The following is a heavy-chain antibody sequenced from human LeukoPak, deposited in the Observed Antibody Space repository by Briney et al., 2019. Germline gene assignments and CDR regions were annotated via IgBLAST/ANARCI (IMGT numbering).Heavy chain of an antibody. Sequence: GGSLRLSCAASGFTVSSNYISWVRRAPGKGLEWVSAVTGSSSNTYYPDSVKGRFTISRDNSKNMFYLEMNNLRVEDTAIYYCAKDRSSSTSCSNYWGRGTLVTVSS. CDR1: GFTVSSNY. J-gene: IGHJ4*02. CDR3: AKDRSSSTSCSNY. CDR2: VTGSSSNT. V-gene: IGHV3-23*01. D-gene: IGHD2-2*01.